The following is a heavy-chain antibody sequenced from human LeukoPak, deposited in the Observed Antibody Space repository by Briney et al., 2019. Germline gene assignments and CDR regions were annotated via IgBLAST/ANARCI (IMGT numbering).Heavy chain of an antibody. CDR3: ARGSSSSYYYYYYMDV. J-gene: IGHJ6*03. CDR1: GYSISSGYY. D-gene: IGHD6-6*01. Sequence: SETLSLTCTVSGYSISSGYYWGWIRQPPGKGLEWIGSIYHSGSTYYNPSLKSRVTISVDTSKNQFSLKLSSVTAADTAVYYCARGSSSSYYYYYYMDVWGKGTTVTVSS. V-gene: IGHV4-38-2*02. CDR2: IYHSGST.